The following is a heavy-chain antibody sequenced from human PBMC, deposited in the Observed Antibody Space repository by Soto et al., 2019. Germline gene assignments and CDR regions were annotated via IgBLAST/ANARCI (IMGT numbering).Heavy chain of an antibody. Sequence: ASVKVSCKASGYTFTSYGISWVRQAPGQGLEWMGWISAYNGNTNYAQKLQGRVTITADKSTSTAYMELSSLRSEDTAVYYCARDHVGATAGPWGQGTLVTVSS. V-gene: IGHV1-18*01. J-gene: IGHJ5*02. CDR3: ARDHVGATAGP. CDR2: ISAYNGNT. D-gene: IGHD1-26*01. CDR1: GYTFTSYG.